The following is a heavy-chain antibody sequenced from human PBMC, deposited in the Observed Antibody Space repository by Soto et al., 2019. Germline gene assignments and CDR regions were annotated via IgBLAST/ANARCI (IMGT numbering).Heavy chain of an antibody. CDR2: ISSSSSYI. CDR3: ARDQKETYYDFWRADY. J-gene: IGHJ4*02. Sequence: EVQLVESGGGLVKPGGSLRLSCAASGFTSSSYSMNWVRQAPGKGLEWVSSISSSSSYIYYADSVKGRFTISRDNAKNSLYLQMNSLRAEDTAVYYCARDQKETYYDFWRADYWGQGTLVTVSS. V-gene: IGHV3-21*01. CDR1: GFTSSSYS. D-gene: IGHD3-3*01.